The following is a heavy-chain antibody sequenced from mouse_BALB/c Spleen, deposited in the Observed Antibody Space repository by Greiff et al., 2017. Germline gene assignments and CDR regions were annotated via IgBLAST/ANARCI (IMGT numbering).Heavy chain of an antibody. D-gene: IGHD2-4*01. J-gene: IGHJ3*01. V-gene: IGHV5-6-5*01. CDR3: ARGGDDYWFAY. Sequence: EVMLVESGGGLVKPGGSLKLSCAASGFTFSSYAMSWVRQTPEKRLEWVASISSGGSTYYPDSVKGRFTISRDNARNILYLQMSSLRSEDTAMYYCARGGDDYWFAYWGQGTLVTVSA. CDR2: ISSGGST. CDR1: GFTFSSYA.